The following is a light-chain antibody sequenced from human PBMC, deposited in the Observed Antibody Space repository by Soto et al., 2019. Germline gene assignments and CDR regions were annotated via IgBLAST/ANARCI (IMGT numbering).Light chain of an antibody. V-gene: IGKV1-5*03. J-gene: IGKJ1*01. CDR1: QTISSW. Sequence: DIQMSQSPSTLSPPVGDRVTITCRASQTISSWLAWYQQKPGKAPKLLIYKASTLKSGVPSRFSGSGAGTEFTLTISSLQPDDFATYYCQHYNSYSEAFGQGTKVEIK. CDR2: KAS. CDR3: QHYNSYSEA.